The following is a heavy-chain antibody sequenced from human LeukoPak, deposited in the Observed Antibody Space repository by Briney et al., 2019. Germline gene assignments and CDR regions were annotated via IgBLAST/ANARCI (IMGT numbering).Heavy chain of an antibody. CDR2: MSYSGST. CDR1: GGSISRYY. V-gene: IGHV4-59*12. CDR3: ARGDYFGSGSADS. Sequence: SETLSLTCTVSGGSISRYYWSWIRQPPGKGLEWIGYMSYSGSTNYNPSLKSRVTISGDTSKNQFSLKLSPVTAADTAVYYCARGDYFGSGSADSWGQGTLVTVSS. D-gene: IGHD3-10*01. J-gene: IGHJ4*02.